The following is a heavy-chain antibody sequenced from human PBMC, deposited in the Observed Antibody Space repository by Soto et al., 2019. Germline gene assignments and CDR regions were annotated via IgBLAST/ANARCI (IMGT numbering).Heavy chain of an antibody. CDR2: IYHSGST. Sequence: QLQLQESGSGLVKPSQTLSLTCAVSGGSISSGGYSWSWIRQPPGKGLEWIGYIYHSGSTYYNPSLKFRVSISVDRSKNPFTLKLGSVTAADTAVYYCASGPIGDYTDGFDYWGQGTLVTVSS. V-gene: IGHV4-30-2*01. D-gene: IGHD4-17*01. CDR1: GGSISSGGYS. J-gene: IGHJ4*02. CDR3: ASGPIGDYTDGFDY.